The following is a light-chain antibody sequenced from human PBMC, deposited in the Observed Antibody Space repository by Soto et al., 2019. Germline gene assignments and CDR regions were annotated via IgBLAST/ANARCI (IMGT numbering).Light chain of an antibody. CDR2: AAS. J-gene: IGKJ4*01. CDR1: QSISSY. CDR3: QQSYSTPGAT. Sequence: DIQMTQSPSSLSASVGDRVTITCRASQSISSYLNWYQQKPGKAPKLLIYAASSLQSGVPSRFSGSGSGTDFTLTISSLQPEDFATYYCQQSYSTPGATFAGGTKVEIK. V-gene: IGKV1-39*01.